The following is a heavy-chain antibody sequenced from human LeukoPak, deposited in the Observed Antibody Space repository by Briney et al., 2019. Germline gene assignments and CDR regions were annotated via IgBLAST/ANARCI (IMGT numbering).Heavy chain of an antibody. J-gene: IGHJ6*03. V-gene: IGHV3-7*01. D-gene: IGHD3-3*02. CDR2: MKPDGTEK. CDR3: ARVAKEVISHYMDV. Sequence: GGSLRLSCAASGFPFSNHWMSWVRQAPGKGLEWVVNMKPDGTEKYYVDSVKGRFTVSRDNAKNSLYLQMNSLRAEDTAVYYWARVAKEVISHYMDVGGKGTTVIVSS. CDR1: GFPFSNHW.